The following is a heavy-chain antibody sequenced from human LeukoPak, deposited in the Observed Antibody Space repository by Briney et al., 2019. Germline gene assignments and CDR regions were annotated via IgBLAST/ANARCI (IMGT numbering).Heavy chain of an antibody. Sequence: ASVKVSCKASGYTFTSNYIHWVRQAPGQGLEWMGMIYPRDGSTSYAQKFQGRVTVTRDTSTSTVHMELSGLRSEDTAVYYCARGGYDYSYNWFDPWGQGTLVTVSS. D-gene: IGHD5-12*01. CDR2: IYPRDGST. CDR1: GYTFTSNY. CDR3: ARGGYDYSYNWFDP. V-gene: IGHV1-46*01. J-gene: IGHJ5*02.